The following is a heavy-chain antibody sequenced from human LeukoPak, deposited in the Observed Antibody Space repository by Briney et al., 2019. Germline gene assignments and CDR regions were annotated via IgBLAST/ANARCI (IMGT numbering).Heavy chain of an antibody. J-gene: IGHJ6*02. D-gene: IGHD2-2*01. V-gene: IGHV1-24*01. CDR2: FDPEDGET. CDR3: ATDAVPAAMYGV. CDR1: GYTLTELS. Sequence: SVKVSCKVSGYTLTELSMHWVRQAPGKGLVWMGGFDPEDGETIYAQKFQGRVTMTEDTSTDTAYMELSSLRSEDTAVYYCATDAVPAAMYGVWGQGTTVTVSS.